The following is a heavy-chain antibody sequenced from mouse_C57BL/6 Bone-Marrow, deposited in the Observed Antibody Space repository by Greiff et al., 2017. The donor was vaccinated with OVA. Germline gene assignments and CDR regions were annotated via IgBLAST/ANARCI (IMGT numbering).Heavy chain of an antibody. CDR1: GYTFTEYT. CDR2: FYPGSGSI. CDR3: ARHEGPLYCGSYEGFAY. V-gene: IGHV1-62-2*01. D-gene: IGHD2-1*01. J-gene: IGHJ3*01. Sequence: QVQLQQSGAELVKPGASVKLSCKASGYTFTEYTIHWVKQRSGQGLEWIGWFYPGSGSIKYKEKFKDKATLTADKSSSTVYMELSRLTSEDSAVYFCARHEGPLYCGSYEGFAYWGQGTLVTVSA.